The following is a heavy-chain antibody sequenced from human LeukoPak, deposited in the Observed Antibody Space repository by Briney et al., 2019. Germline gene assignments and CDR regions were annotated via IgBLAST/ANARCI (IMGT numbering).Heavy chain of an antibody. V-gene: IGHV3-64*01. D-gene: IGHD2/OR15-2a*01. CDR2: ISSNGGST. CDR1: GFTFSSYA. CDR3: ARGVLYFDY. J-gene: IGHJ4*02. Sequence: GGSLRLSCAASGFTFSSYAMHWVRQAPGKGLEYVSAISSNGGSTYYANSVKGRFTISRDNSKNTLYLQMGSLRAEDMAVYYCARGVLYFDYWGQGTLVTVSS.